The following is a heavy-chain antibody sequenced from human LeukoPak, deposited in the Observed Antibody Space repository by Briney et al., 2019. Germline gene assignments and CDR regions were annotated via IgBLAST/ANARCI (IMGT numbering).Heavy chain of an antibody. D-gene: IGHD2-2*01. CDR3: ARHIVVVPAAIFGFDP. V-gene: IGHV3-30*02. CDR1: GFTFSSYG. J-gene: IGHJ5*02. Sequence: GGSLRLSCAASGFTFSSYGMHWVRQAPGKGLEWVAFIRYDGSNKYYADSVKGRFTISRDNSKNTLYLQMNSLRAEDTAVYYCARHIVVVPAAIFGFDPWGQGTLVTVSS. CDR2: IRYDGSNK.